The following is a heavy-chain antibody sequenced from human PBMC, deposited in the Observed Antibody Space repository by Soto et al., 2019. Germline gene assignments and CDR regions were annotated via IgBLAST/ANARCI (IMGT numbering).Heavy chain of an antibody. V-gene: IGHV1-3*01. CDR3: ARDVFASAWPYYMDV. J-gene: IGHJ6*03. CDR2: INADNGNT. Sequence: QVHLVQSGAEVKKPGASVTVSCKTSGYTFTSYGINWVLQAPGQRLEWMGWINADNGNTKYSQKFQGRVTITRDTSASTAYMELSSLRSEDTAIYYCARDVFASAWPYYMDVWGKGTTVTVSS. CDR1: GYTFTSYG. D-gene: IGHD6-19*01.